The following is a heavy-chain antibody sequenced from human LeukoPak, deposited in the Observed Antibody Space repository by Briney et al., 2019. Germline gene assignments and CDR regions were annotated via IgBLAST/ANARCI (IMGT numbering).Heavy chain of an antibody. CDR2: IYSGGST. CDR1: GFTVSSNY. CDR3: ASGAYDFWSGYYPPVLFDY. D-gene: IGHD3-3*01. V-gene: IGHV3-66*01. Sequence: GGSLRLSCAASGFTVSSNYMSWVRQAPGKGLEWVSVIYSGGSTYYADSVKGRFTISRDNSKNTLYLQMNSLRAEDTAVYYCASGAYDFWSGYYPPVLFDYWGQGTLVTVSS. J-gene: IGHJ4*02.